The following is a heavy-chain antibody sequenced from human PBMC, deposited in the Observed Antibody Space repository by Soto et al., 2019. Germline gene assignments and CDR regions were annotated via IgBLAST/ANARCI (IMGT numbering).Heavy chain of an antibody. CDR3: ARVERGTATTVVDAFDI. CDR1: GGFVSSGSYY. J-gene: IGHJ3*02. CDR2: MSHSGGT. V-gene: IGHV4-34*01. D-gene: IGHD1-1*01. Sequence: QVQLQQWGAGLLKPSETRSFTCAVYGGFVSSGSYYWSWIRQPPGKGLEWIGEMSHSGGTHFNPSLKSRVTISVDTSKNQFSLKMSSVTAADTALYYCARVERGTATTVVDAFDIWGPGTMVTVSS.